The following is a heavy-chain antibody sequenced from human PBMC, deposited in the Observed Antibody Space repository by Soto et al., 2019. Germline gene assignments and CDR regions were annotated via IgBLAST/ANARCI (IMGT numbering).Heavy chain of an antibody. D-gene: IGHD5-18*01. J-gene: IGHJ4*02. Sequence: SETLSLTCTVSGGFISSGGYYWSWIRQHPGKGLEWIGYIYYSGSTYYNPSLKSRVTISVDTSKNQFSLKLSSVTAADTAVYYCARSGYSYGPNPLLYWGQGTLVTVSS. CDR3: ARSGYSYGPNPLLY. CDR1: GGFISSGGYY. V-gene: IGHV4-31*03. CDR2: IYYSGST.